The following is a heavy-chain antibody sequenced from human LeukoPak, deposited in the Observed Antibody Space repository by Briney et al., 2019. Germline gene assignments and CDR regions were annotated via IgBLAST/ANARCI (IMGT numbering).Heavy chain of an antibody. Sequence: SQTLSLTCAISGDSVSSNSAAWNWIRQSPSRGLEWLGRTYYRSKWYNDYAVSVKSRITINPDTSKNQFSLQLNSVTPEDTAVYYCARVLPPRRITMVRGVGSRWFDPWGQGTLVTVSS. D-gene: IGHD3-10*01. V-gene: IGHV6-1*01. J-gene: IGHJ5*02. CDR3: ARVLPPRRITMVRGVGSRWFDP. CDR1: GDSVSSNSAA. CDR2: TYYRSKWYN.